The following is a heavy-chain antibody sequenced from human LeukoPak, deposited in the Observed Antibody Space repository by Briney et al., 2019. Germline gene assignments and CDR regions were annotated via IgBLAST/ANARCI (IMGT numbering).Heavy chain of an antibody. CDR1: GYTFTSYG. CDR3: ARGSLFREQQLAFCFDY. V-gene: IGHV1-18*01. CDR2: ISAYNGNT. J-gene: IGHJ4*02. Sequence: GASVKVSCKASGYTFTSYGISWVRQAPGQGLEWMGWISAYNGNTNYAQKFQGRVTMTRDTSISTAYMELSRLRSDDTAVYYCARGSLFREQQLAFCFDYWGQGTLVTVSS. D-gene: IGHD6-13*01.